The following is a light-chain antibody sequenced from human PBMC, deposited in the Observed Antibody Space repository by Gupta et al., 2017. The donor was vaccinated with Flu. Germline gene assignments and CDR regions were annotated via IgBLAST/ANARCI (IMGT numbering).Light chain of an antibody. CDR1: SSDVGGYNR. J-gene: IGLJ3*02. Sequence: QSALTQPASVSGSPGQSITISCTGTSSDVGGYNRVSWYQQHPGKAPKPKIYEVSNRPAGVSDRFSGSKSGNTASLTISGLQADDEADYYCSSYTRSTTSRSAWVFGGGTKVTVL. CDR3: SSYTRSTTSRSAWV. V-gene: IGLV2-14*01. CDR2: EVS.